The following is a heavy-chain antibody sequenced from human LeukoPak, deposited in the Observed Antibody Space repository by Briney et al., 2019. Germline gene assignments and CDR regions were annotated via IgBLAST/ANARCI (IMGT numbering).Heavy chain of an antibody. D-gene: IGHD2-21*02. Sequence: GGSLRLSCAASGFTFSSYAMSWVRQAPGKGLEWVSAISGSGGSTYYADSVKGRFAISRDNSKNTLYLQMNSLRAEDTAVYYCARAGTPYCGGDCYFDYWGQGTLVTVSS. V-gene: IGHV3-23*01. CDR1: GFTFSSYA. CDR3: ARAGTPYCGGDCYFDY. CDR2: ISGSGGST. J-gene: IGHJ4*02.